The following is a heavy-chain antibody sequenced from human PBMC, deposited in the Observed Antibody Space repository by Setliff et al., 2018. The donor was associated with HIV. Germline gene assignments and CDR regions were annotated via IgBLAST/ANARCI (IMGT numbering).Heavy chain of an antibody. CDR1: GGTLSNXV. V-gene: IGHV1-69*13. J-gene: IGHJ3*02. D-gene: IGHD6-13*01. Sequence: GASVKVSCKTSGGTLSNXVXTWVRQGPGQGLEWMGMIIPMYNIPAYAQKFQGRVTFTADESTSTAYMELSSLSSEDTAVYYCARDQTGVAAAAFGGGSAWXDEGFDIWGQGTMVTVSS. CDR2: IIPMYNIP. CDR3: ARDQTGVAAAAFGGGSAWXDEGFDI.